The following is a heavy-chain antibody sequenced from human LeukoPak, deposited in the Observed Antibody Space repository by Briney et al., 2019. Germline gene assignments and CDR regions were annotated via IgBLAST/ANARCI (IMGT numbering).Heavy chain of an antibody. D-gene: IGHD2-2*02. CDR2: ISSSSSYI. CDR3: AREVGGCSSTSCYIRWFDP. V-gene: IGHV3-21*01. Sequence: PGGSLTLSCTASGFTFGDYAMSWFRQAPGKGLEWASSISSSSSYIYYADSVKGRFTISRDNAKNSLYLQMNSLRAEDTAVYYCAREVGGCSSTSCYIRWFDPWGQGTLVTVSS. J-gene: IGHJ5*02. CDR1: GFTFGDYA.